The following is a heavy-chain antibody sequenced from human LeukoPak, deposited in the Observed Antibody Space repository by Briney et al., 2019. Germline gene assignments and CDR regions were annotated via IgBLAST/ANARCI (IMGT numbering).Heavy chain of an antibody. CDR3: AKSSPPPLRY. V-gene: IGHV1-18*01. Sequence: ASVKVSCKASGYTFTSNGISWVRQAPGQGLEWMGWISAYNGNTNYEQKLQGRVTMTTDTSTSTAYMELRSLRSDDTAVYYCAKSSPPPLRYWGQGTLVTVSS. CDR1: GYTFTSNG. CDR2: ISAYNGNT. J-gene: IGHJ4*02.